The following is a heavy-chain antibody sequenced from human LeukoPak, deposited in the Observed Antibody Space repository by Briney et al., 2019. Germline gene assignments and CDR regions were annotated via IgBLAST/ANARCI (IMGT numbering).Heavy chain of an antibody. Sequence: SVKVSCKVSGYTLTELSMHWVRQAPGQGLEWMGGIIPIFGTANYAQKFQGRVTITADESTSTAYMELSSLRSEDTAVYYCARVTETLYSSSWYGSTSGTLSASDYWGQGTLVTVSS. J-gene: IGHJ4*02. D-gene: IGHD6-13*01. CDR1: GYTLTELS. V-gene: IGHV1-69*13. CDR3: ARVTETLYSSSWYGSTSGTLSASDY. CDR2: IIPIFGTA.